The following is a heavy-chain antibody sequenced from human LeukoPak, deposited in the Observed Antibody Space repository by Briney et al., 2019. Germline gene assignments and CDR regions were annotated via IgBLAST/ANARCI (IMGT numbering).Heavy chain of an antibody. J-gene: IGHJ4*02. V-gene: IGHV1-46*01. CDR2: INPSGGST. CDR3: ASGEAYYDFWSGYKAFDY. D-gene: IGHD3-3*01. Sequence: ASVKVSCKASGYTFTSYYMHWVRQAPGQGLEWMGIINPSGGSTSYTQKFQGRVTMTRDTSTSTVYMELSSLRSEDTAVYYCASGEAYYDFWSGYKAFDYWGQGTLVTVSS. CDR1: GYTFTSYY.